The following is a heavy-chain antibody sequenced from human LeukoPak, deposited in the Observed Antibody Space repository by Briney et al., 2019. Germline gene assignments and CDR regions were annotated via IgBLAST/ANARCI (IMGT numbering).Heavy chain of an antibody. CDR1: GYTFSSYG. D-gene: IGHD3-16*02. Sequence: ASVKVSCKASGYTFSSYGISWVRQAPGQGLEWMGSISPYTGDTKYAERLQDKVIMTTDTSTRTAYMELRSLTSDDTAVFYCARDQYDSVWGSYRPYFDFWGQGTLVTVSS. CDR3: ARDQYDSVWGSYRPYFDF. J-gene: IGHJ4*02. V-gene: IGHV1-18*04. CDR2: ISPYTGDT.